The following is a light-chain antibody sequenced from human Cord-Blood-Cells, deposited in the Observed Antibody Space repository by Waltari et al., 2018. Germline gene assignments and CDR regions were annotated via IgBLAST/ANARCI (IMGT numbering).Light chain of an antibody. V-gene: IGKV2D-29*01. CDR2: GGS. J-gene: IGKJ4*01. CDR3: MQSIQLPLT. CDR1: PSLLHSDGKTY. Sequence: IVMTLPPLSLSVTPRQSSSISCKSSPSLLHSDGKTYFYWYLQKPGQPRPLLIYGGSNRFSGVPDRFRGSGSGTDFTLKISRVEAEDVGVYYCMQSIQLPLTLGGGTKVVFK.